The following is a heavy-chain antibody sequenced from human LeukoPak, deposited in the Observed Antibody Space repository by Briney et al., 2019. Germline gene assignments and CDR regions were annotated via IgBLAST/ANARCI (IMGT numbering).Heavy chain of an antibody. Sequence: PGGALRLSCAASGFTFSSYSMYCVREAPGKGLECVSSISSSSSYIYYADSVKGRFTISRDNAKNSLYLQMNSLRAEDTAVYYSARDSNPQFYGDFPPYYYYYGMDVWGQGTTVTVSS. CDR3: ARDSNPQFYGDFPPYYYYYGMDV. V-gene: IGHV3-21*01. CDR2: ISSSSSYI. J-gene: IGHJ6*02. D-gene: IGHD4-17*01. CDR1: GFTFSSYS.